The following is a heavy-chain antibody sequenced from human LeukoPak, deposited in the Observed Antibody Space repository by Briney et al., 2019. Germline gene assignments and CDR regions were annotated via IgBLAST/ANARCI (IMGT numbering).Heavy chain of an antibody. D-gene: IGHD3-10*01. CDR1: SGSFSGYY. J-gene: IGHJ4*02. V-gene: IGHV4-34*01. CDR2: INHSGST. CDR3: ARRRSSIRFGVRD. Sequence: PSETLSLTCAVYSGSFSGYYWSWIRQPPGKGLEWIGEINHSGSTNYNPSLKSRVTISVDTSKNQFSLKLSSVTAADTAVYYCARRRSSIRFGVRDWGQGTLVTVSS.